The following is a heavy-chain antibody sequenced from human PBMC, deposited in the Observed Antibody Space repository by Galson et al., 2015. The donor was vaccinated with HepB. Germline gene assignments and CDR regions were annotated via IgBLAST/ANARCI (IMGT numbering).Heavy chain of an antibody. CDR2: IKSKTDGGTT. Sequence: SLRLSCAASGFTFSNAWMSWVRQAPGKGLEWVGRIKSKTDGGTTDYAAPVKGRFTISRDDSKNTLYLQMNSLKTEDTAVYYCIGEVARPLFDIWGQGTMVTVSS. J-gene: IGHJ3*02. V-gene: IGHV3-15*01. CDR1: GFTFSNAW. D-gene: IGHD5-12*01. CDR3: IGEVARPLFDI.